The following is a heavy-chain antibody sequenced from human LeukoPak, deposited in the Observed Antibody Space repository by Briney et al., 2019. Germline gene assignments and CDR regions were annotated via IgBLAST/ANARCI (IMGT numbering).Heavy chain of an antibody. V-gene: IGHV4-34*01. CDR3: ARGGYWTFDY. D-gene: IGHD2-8*02. J-gene: IGHJ4*02. Sequence: PSETLSLTCAVHGGSFSGYYWTWIRQPPGKGLEWIGEINHSGSTNYNPSLKSRITISVDTPKNQFSLILSSVTAADTAVYYCARGGYWTFDYWGQGTLVTVS. CDR1: GGSFSGYY. CDR2: INHSGST.